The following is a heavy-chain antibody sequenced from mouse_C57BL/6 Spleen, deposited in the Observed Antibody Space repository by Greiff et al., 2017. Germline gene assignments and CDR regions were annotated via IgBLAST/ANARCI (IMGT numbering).Heavy chain of an antibody. CDR2: IYPGSGST. CDR3: ARRDYDGSYWYFDV. Sequence: QVQLKQPGAELVKPGASVKMSCKASGYTFTSYWITWVKQRPGQGLEWIGDIYPGSGSTNYNEKFKSKATLTVDTSSSTAYMQLSSLTSEDSAVYYCARRDYDGSYWYFDVWGTGTTVTVSS. J-gene: IGHJ1*03. V-gene: IGHV1-55*01. D-gene: IGHD2-4*01. CDR1: GYTFTSYW.